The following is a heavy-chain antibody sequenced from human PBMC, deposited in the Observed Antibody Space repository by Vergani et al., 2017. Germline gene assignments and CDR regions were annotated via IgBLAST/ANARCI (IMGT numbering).Heavy chain of an antibody. CDR2: ISYDGSNK. CDR3: AKGSNHYYPQDAFDI. CDR1: GFTFSSYG. D-gene: IGHD1-14*01. V-gene: IGHV3-30*18. Sequence: QVQLVESGGGVVQPGRSLRLSCAASGFTFSSYGMHWVRQAPGKGLEWVAVISYDGSNKYYADSVKGRFTISRDNSKNTLYLQMNSLRAEDTAVYYCAKGSNHYYPQDAFDIWGQGTMVTVSS. J-gene: IGHJ3*02.